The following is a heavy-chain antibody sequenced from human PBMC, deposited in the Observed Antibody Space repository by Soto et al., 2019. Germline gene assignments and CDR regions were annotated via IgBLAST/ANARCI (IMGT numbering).Heavy chain of an antibody. CDR2: IIPIFGTA. CDR1: GGTFSSYA. Sequence: SVKVSCKASGGTFSSYAIRWVRQAPGQGLEWMGGIIPIFGTANYAQKFQGRVTITADESTSTAYMELSSLRSEDTAVYYCCKAAAGAGLYYYYGMDVWGQGTTVTVSS. J-gene: IGHJ6*02. V-gene: IGHV1-69*13. D-gene: IGHD6-13*01. CDR3: CKAAAGAGLYYYYGMDV.